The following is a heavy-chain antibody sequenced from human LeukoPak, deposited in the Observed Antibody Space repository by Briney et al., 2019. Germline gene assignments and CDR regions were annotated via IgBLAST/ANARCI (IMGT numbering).Heavy chain of an antibody. CDR3: ARSSSSWSYAMDV. J-gene: IGHJ6*02. D-gene: IGHD6-13*01. CDR1: GYSFTSYW. V-gene: IGHV5-51*01. CDR2: MYPGDSDT. Sequence: GESLKISCKGTGYSFTSYWVGWVRQMPGKGLEWMGIMYPGDSDTRYSPSFQGQITISADKSISTAYLQWSSLKASDTAMYYCARSSSSWSYAMDVWGQGTTVTVSS.